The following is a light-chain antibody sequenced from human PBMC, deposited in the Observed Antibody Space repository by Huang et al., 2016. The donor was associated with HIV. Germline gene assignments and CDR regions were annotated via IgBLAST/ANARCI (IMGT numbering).Light chain of an antibody. CDR3: QQYNNWPPLT. Sequence: EIVMTQSPATLSVSPGERATLSGRASQSVSTNLAWYQQMPGQAPRLLIYGASTRATGVPARFSGSGFGTEFTLTISSLQSEDFAVYYCQQYNNWPPLTFGPGTKVDIQ. CDR2: GAS. J-gene: IGKJ3*01. V-gene: IGKV3-15*01. CDR1: QSVSTN.